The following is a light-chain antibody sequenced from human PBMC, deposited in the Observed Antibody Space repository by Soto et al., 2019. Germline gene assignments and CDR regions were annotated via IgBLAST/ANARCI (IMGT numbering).Light chain of an antibody. CDR3: CSYAGRSTWDVV. CDR2: EVS. Sequence: QSALTQPPSASGSPGQSVTISCTGTSSDVGKYDYVSWFQHHPGKAPKLIIHEVSKRPSGVPDRFSGSKSGSTASLTVSGLQTEDEADYYCCSYAGRSTWDVVFGGGTKLTVL. J-gene: IGLJ2*01. V-gene: IGLV2-8*01. CDR1: SSDVGKYDY.